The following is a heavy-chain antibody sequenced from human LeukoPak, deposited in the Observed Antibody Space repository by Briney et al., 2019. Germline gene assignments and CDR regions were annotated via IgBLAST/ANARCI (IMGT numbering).Heavy chain of an antibody. CDR3: AKDEGVEWLLNYGMDV. V-gene: IGHV3-23*01. Sequence: PGGSLRLSCAASGFTFSSYAMSWVRQAPGKGLEWVSAISGSGGSTYYADSVKGRFTISRDNSKNTLYLQMNSLRAEDTAVYYCAKDEGVEWLLNYGMDVWGQGTTVTVSS. CDR1: GFTFSSYA. CDR2: ISGSGGST. D-gene: IGHD3-3*01. J-gene: IGHJ6*02.